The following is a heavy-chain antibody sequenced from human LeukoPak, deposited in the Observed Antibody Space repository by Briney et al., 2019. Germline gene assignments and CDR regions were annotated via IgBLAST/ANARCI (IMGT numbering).Heavy chain of an antibody. CDR1: GGSFSGYY. CDR3: ARGRSDWNYVVDY. D-gene: IGHD1-7*01. V-gene: IGHV4-34*01. CDR2: INHSGST. J-gene: IGHJ4*02. Sequence: SETLSLTCAVYGGSFSGYYWSWIRQPPGKGREWIGEINHSGSTNYNPSLKSRVTISVDTSKNQFSLKLSSVTAADTAVYYCARGRSDWNYVVDYWGQGTLVTVSS.